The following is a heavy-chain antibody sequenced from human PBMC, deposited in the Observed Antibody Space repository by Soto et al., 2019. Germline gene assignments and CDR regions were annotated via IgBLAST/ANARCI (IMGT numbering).Heavy chain of an antibody. D-gene: IGHD5-12*01. Sequence: SETLSLTCAVYGGSFSGYYWSWIRQPPGKGLEWIGEINHSGSTNYNPSLKSRVTISVDTSKNQFSLKLSSVTAADTAVYYCASRIVATTYMDVWGKGTTVTVSS. V-gene: IGHV4-34*01. CDR1: GGSFSGYY. J-gene: IGHJ6*03. CDR3: ASRIVATTYMDV. CDR2: INHSGST.